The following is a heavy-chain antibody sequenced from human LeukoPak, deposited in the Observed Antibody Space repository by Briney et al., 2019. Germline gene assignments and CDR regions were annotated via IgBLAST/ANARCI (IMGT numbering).Heavy chain of an antibody. D-gene: IGHD3-22*01. Sequence: ASVKVSCKVSGYTLTEISMHWVRQAPGKGLEWMGGFDLEDGETIYAQKFQGRVTMTEDTSTDTAYMELSSLRSEDTAVYYCATDTPAYYYDSRGYYPPSYYYGMDVWGQGTTVTVSS. CDR3: ATDTPAYYYDSRGYYPPSYYYGMDV. CDR1: GYTLTEIS. CDR2: FDLEDGET. V-gene: IGHV1-24*01. J-gene: IGHJ6*02.